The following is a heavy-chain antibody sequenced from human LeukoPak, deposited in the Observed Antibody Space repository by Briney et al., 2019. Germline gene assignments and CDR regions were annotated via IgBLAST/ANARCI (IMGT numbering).Heavy chain of an antibody. Sequence: SVKVSCKASGGTFSSYAISWVRQAPGQGLEWMGGIIPIFGTANYAQKFQGRVTITADESTSTAYMELSSLRSEDTAVYYCASPTPIRAAAPNYYFDYWGQGTLVTVSS. J-gene: IGHJ4*02. CDR3: ASPTPIRAAAPNYYFDY. CDR2: IIPIFGTA. CDR1: GGTFSSYA. V-gene: IGHV1-69*13. D-gene: IGHD6-13*01.